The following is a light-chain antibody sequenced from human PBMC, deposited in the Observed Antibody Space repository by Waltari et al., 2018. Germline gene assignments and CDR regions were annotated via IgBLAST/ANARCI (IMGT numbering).Light chain of an antibody. CDR1: SSDVGGYTY. CDR3: SSYISSDTLEL. J-gene: IGLJ2*01. Sequence: QSALTQPASVSGSPGQSITISCTGTSSDVGGYTYVSWYQQHPGKAPKLIIFDVSNRPSGVSSRFSGSESGNTASLTISGLQAQDEADYYCSSYISSDTLELFGGGTSLTVL. CDR2: DVS. V-gene: IGLV2-14*03.